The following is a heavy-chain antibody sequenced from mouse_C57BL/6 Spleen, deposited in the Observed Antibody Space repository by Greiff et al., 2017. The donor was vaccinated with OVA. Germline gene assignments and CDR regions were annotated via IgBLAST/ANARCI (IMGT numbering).Heavy chain of an antibody. D-gene: IGHD2-3*01. J-gene: IGHJ3*01. CDR1: GYSITSGYY. CDR2: ISYDGSN. CDR3: ARGDYDGYYVWFAY. Sequence: EVHLVESGPGLVKPSQSLSLTCSVTGYSITSGYYWNWIRQFPGNKLEWMGYISYDGSNNYNPSLKNRISITRDTSKNQFFLKLNSVTTEDTATYYCARGDYDGYYVWFAYWGQGTLVTVSA. V-gene: IGHV3-6*01.